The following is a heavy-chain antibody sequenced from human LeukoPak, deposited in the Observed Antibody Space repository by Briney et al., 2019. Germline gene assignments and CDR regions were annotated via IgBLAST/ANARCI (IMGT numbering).Heavy chain of an antibody. D-gene: IGHD5-18*01. CDR1: GYSFTSYW. CDR2: IYPGDSDT. Sequence: GESLKISCKGSGYSFTSYWIGWVRQMPGKGLEWMGIIYPGDSDTRYSPSLQGQVTISADKSISTAYLQWSSLKASDTAMYYCARQGYSYGYYMDVWGKGTTVTVSS. CDR3: ARQGYSYGYYMDV. J-gene: IGHJ6*03. V-gene: IGHV5-51*01.